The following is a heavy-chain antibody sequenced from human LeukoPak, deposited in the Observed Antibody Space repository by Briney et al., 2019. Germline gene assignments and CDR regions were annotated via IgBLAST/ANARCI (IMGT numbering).Heavy chain of an antibody. CDR3: ASSDRNAFDI. CDR2: IYHSGST. CDR1: GGSISSGGYS. J-gene: IGHJ3*02. V-gene: IGHV4-30-2*02. Sequence: PSETLSLTCAVSGGSISSGGYSWSWIRQPPGKGLEWIGYIYHSGSTYYNPSLKSRVTISVDTSKNQFSLKLSSVTAADTAVYYCASSDRNAFDIWGQGTMVTVSS.